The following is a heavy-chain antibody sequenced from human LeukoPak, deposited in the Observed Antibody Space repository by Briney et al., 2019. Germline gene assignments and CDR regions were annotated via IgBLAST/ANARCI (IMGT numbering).Heavy chain of an antibody. V-gene: IGHV3-74*01. CDR2: SNEDGSTT. CDR3: VRDLGGRSGH. D-gene: IGHD1-26*01. J-gene: IGHJ4*02. CDR1: GFTFSSNW. Sequence: GGSLRLSCAASGFTFSSNWMHWVRQAPGKGLVWVSRSNEDGSTTNYADSVKGRFTISRDNAKTTLFLQMNSLTVDDTAVYYCVRDLGGRSGHWGQGTLVTVSS.